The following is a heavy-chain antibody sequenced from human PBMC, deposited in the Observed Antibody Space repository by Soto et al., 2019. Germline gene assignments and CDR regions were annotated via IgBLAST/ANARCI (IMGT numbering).Heavy chain of an antibody. CDR1: GYSFTSYW. CDR3: ASQEMATKNVDAFDI. CDR2: IDPSDSYT. D-gene: IGHD5-12*01. J-gene: IGHJ3*02. V-gene: IGHV5-10-1*01. Sequence: GESLKISCKGSGYSFTSYWISCVRQMPGKGLEWMGRIDPSDSYTNYSPSFQGHVTISADKSISTAYLQWSSLKASDTAMYYCASQEMATKNVDAFDIWGQGTMVTVSS.